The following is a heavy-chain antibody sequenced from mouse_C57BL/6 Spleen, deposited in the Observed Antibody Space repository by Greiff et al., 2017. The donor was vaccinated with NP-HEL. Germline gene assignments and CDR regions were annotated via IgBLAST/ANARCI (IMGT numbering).Heavy chain of an antibody. CDR3: ARRSLFITTVDWYFDV. Sequence: EVQLQQSGPELVKPGASVKISCKASGYTFTDYYMNWVKQSHGESLEWIGDINPNNGGTSYNQKFKGKATLTVDKSSSTAYMELRSLTSEDSAVYYCARRSLFITTVDWYFDVWGTGTTVTVSS. CDR1: GYTFTDYY. CDR2: INPNNGGT. D-gene: IGHD1-1*01. V-gene: IGHV1-26*01. J-gene: IGHJ1*03.